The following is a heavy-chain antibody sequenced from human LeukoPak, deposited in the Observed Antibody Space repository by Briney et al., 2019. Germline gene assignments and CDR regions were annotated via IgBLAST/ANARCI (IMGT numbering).Heavy chain of an antibody. CDR3: ARELGLRTPGGMDV. V-gene: IGHV3-66*01. CDR1: GFTVSSNY. D-gene: IGHD1-7*01. CDR2: IYSGGST. J-gene: IGHJ6*02. Sequence: GGSLRLSCAASGFTVSSNYMSWVRQAPGKGLEWVAVIYSGGSTYYEDSVKGRFTISRDNSKNPLYLQMNSLRAEDTAVYYCARELGLRTPGGMDVWGQGTTVTVSS.